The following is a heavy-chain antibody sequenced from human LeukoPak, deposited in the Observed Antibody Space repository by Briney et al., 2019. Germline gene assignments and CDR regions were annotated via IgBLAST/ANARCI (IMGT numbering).Heavy chain of an antibody. Sequence: ASVKVSCKASGYTFTGYYMHWVRQAPGQGLEWMGWINPNSGGTNYAQKFQGRVTMTRDTSISTAYMELSRLRSDDTAVYYCARQNVDTAMVTPTNYFDYWGQGTLVTVSS. CDR3: ARQNVDTAMVTPTNYFDY. D-gene: IGHD5-18*01. CDR2: INPNSGGT. J-gene: IGHJ4*02. V-gene: IGHV1-2*02. CDR1: GYTFTGYY.